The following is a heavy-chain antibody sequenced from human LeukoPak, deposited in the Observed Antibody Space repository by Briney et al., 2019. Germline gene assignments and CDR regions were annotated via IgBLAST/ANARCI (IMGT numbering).Heavy chain of an antibody. D-gene: IGHD1-26*01. Sequence: ASVKVSCKASGYTFTSYDINWVRQATGQGLEWMGWMNPNSGNTGYAQKFQGRVTMTRNTSISTAYMELSSLRDEDTAVYYCARDDRRKSGSPRWFDPWGQGTLVTVSS. CDR2: MNPNSGNT. J-gene: IGHJ5*02. CDR1: GYTFTSYD. CDR3: ARDDRRKSGSPRWFDP. V-gene: IGHV1-8*01.